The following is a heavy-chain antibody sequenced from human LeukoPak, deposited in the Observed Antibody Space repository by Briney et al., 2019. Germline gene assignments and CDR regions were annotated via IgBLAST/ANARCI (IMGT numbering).Heavy chain of an antibody. CDR1: GYSFTSYW. V-gene: IGHV5-51*01. CDR2: IYPGDSDT. D-gene: IGHD5-12*01. Sequence: TRGESLKISCKGSGYSFTSYWIGWVRQMPGKGLEWMGIIYPGDSDTRYSPSFQGQVTISADKSISTAYLQWSSLKASDTAMYYCARHSRTDIVATVMYDYWGQGTLVTVSS. J-gene: IGHJ4*02. CDR3: ARHSRTDIVATVMYDY.